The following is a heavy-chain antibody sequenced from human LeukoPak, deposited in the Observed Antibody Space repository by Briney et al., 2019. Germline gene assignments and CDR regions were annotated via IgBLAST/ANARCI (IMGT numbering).Heavy chain of an antibody. CDR3: ARVASIIMICDF. V-gene: IGHV3-11*06. J-gene: IGHJ4*02. CDR2: ISTSGRYT. Sequence: PGGSLRLSCAASGFTFSDYYMSWIRQAPGKGLEWVSYISTSGRYTNYTDSVKGRFTISRDNAKNSLFLQMNSLRAEDTAVYYCARVASIIMICDFWGQGTLVTVSS. CDR1: GFTFSDYY. D-gene: IGHD3-22*01.